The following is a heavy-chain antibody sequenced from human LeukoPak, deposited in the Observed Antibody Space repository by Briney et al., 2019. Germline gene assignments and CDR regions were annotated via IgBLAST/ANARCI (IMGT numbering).Heavy chain of an antibody. Sequence: SETLSLTCTVSGGSISSGGYYWSWIRQPPGKGLEWIGYIYHSGSTYYNPSLKSRVTISVDTSKNQFSLKLSSVTAADTAVYYCARRAYYYGSDSPYYFDYWGQGTLVTVSS. CDR1: GGSISSGGYY. V-gene: IGHV4-30-2*01. J-gene: IGHJ4*02. CDR2: IYHSGST. D-gene: IGHD3-10*01. CDR3: ARRAYYYGSDSPYYFDY.